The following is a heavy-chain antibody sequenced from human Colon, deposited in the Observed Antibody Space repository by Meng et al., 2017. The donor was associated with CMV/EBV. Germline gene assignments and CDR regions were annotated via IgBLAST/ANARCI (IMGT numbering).Heavy chain of an antibody. D-gene: IGHD1-26*01. CDR3: AREVKEGGSFDY. J-gene: IGHJ4*02. V-gene: IGHV3-64*01. CDR1: GSTFSSYP. Sequence: GESLKISCETSGSTFSSYPMHWVRQAPGEGLECVSAISGNGGDTYYANSVKGRFTVSRDNSKSTLSLQMGSLRAEDTAVYYCAREVKEGGSFDYWGQGTLVTVSS. CDR2: ISGNGGDT.